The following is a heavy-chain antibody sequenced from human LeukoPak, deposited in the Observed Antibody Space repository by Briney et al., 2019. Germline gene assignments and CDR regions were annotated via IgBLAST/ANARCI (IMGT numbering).Heavy chain of an antibody. V-gene: IGHV1-24*01. J-gene: IGHJ4*02. CDR3: ARAFFGGSYTFDY. Sequence: ASVKVSCKVSGYTLTELSMHWVRQAPGKGLEWMGGFDPEDGETIYAQKFQGRVTMTEDTSTDTAYMELSRLRSDDTAVYYCARAFFGGSYTFDYWGQGTLVTVSS. CDR2: FDPEDGET. D-gene: IGHD1-26*01. CDR1: GYTLTELS.